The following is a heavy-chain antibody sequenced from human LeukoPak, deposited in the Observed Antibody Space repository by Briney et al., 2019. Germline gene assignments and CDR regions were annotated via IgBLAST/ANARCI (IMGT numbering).Heavy chain of an antibody. CDR3: MDNNSSDGAQLYDP. D-gene: IGHD6-6*01. V-gene: IGHV3-15*07. CDR2: MKSESDGGTT. CDR1: GFTFSNAW. Sequence: LGGSLRLSCAASGFTFSNAWMNWVRQGPGKGLEWVGRMKSESDGGTTDYGASVKGRFTISRDDSRNTLYLQMNSLKVEDTAVYYCMDNNSSDGAQLYDPWGQGTLVTVSS. J-gene: IGHJ5*02.